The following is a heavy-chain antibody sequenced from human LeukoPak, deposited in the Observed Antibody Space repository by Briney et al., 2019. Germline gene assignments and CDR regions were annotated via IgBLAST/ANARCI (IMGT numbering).Heavy chain of an antibody. CDR3: ARGGCSGGSCSNWFDP. V-gene: IGHV3-30-3*01. J-gene: IGHJ5*02. D-gene: IGHD2-15*01. Sequence: GGSLRLSCAASGFTFSSYAMHWVRQAPGKGLEWVAVISYDGSNKYYADSVKGRFTISRDNSKNTLYLQMNSLRAEDTAVYYCARGGCSGGSCSNWFDPWGQGTLVTVSP. CDR1: GFTFSSYA. CDR2: ISYDGSNK.